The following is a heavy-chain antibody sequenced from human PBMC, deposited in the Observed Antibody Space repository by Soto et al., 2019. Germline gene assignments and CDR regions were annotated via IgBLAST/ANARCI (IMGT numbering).Heavy chain of an antibody. CDR1: GFTFSSYA. Sequence: GGSLRLSCAASGFTFSSYAMSWVRQAPGKGLEWVSAISGSGGSTYYADSVKGRFTISRDNSKNTLYLQMNSLRAEDTAVYYCAKDRGGRYCSGGSCEPLIGFMDVWGKGTTVTVSS. J-gene: IGHJ6*04. CDR2: ISGSGGST. CDR3: AKDRGGRYCSGGSCEPLIGFMDV. D-gene: IGHD2-15*01. V-gene: IGHV3-23*01.